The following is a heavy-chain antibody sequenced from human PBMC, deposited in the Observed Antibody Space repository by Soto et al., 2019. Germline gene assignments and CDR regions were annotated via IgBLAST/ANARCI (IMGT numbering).Heavy chain of an antibody. CDR3: ARLAAAGPFDY. J-gene: IGHJ4*02. V-gene: IGHV3-48*03. D-gene: IGHD6-13*01. CDR1: GLTFSSYE. CDR2: ISSSGSTI. Sequence: RRLSCAASGLTFSSYEMNWVRQAPGKGLEWVSYISSSGSTIYYADSVKGRFTISRDNAKNSLYLQMNSLRAEDTAVYYCARLAAAGPFDYWGQGTLVTVSS.